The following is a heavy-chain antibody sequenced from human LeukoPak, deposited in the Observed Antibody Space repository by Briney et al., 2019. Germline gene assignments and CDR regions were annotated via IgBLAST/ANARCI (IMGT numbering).Heavy chain of an antibody. CDR1: GFTFSSYA. D-gene: IGHD6-13*01. J-gene: IGHJ4*02. V-gene: IGHV3-30-3*01. CDR2: ISYDGSNK. Sequence: PGRSLRLSCAASGFTFSSYAMHWVRQAPGKGLEWVAVISYDGSNKYYADSVKGRFTISRDNSKNTLYLQMNSLRAEDTAVYYCARAAAAAGILIDYWGQGTLVTVSS. CDR3: ARAAAAAGILIDY.